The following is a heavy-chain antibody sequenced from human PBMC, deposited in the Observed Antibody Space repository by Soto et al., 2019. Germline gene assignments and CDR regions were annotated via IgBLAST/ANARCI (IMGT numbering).Heavy chain of an antibody. CDR3: ARVGYGDYYYFDY. Sequence: LRLSCAASGFTFSDYYMSWIRQAPGRGLEWVSYISSSSSYTNYADSVKGRFTISRDNAKNSLYLQMNSLRAEDTAVYYCARVGYGDYYYFDYWGQGTLVTVSS. CDR1: GFTFSDYY. CDR2: ISSSSSYT. V-gene: IGHV3-11*06. J-gene: IGHJ4*02. D-gene: IGHD4-17*01.